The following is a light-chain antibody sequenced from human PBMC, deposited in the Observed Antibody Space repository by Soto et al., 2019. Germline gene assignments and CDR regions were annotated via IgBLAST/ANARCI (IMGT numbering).Light chain of an antibody. CDR3: QHYNTRSIA. Sequence: DIQMIQSPATLSASVGDRITITCRASENIFKYVAWYHQTSGSAPNLLIYAASDLESGVPSRFSGSGSGTEFSLTIDNRQPNDSATYYCQHYNTRSIAFGGGTKVDVK. CDR2: AAS. V-gene: IGKV1-5*01. J-gene: IGKJ4*01. CDR1: ENIFKY.